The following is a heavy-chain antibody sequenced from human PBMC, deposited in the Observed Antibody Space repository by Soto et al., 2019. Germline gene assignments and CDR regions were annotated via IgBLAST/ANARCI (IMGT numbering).Heavy chain of an antibody. CDR1: GYTFTSYY. D-gene: IGHD3-10*01. CDR2: INPSGGST. J-gene: IGHJ6*02. CDR3: AREGSYYYGSGSYYYYYYRMDV. Sequence: ASVKVSCKASGYTFTSYYMHWVRQAPGQGLEWMGIINPSGGSTSYAQKFQGRVTMTRDTSTSTVYMELSSLRSEDTAVYYCAREGSYYYGSGSYYYYYYRMDVWGQGTTVTVSS. V-gene: IGHV1-46*01.